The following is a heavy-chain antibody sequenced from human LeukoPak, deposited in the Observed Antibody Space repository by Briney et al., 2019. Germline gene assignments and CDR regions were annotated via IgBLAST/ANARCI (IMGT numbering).Heavy chain of an antibody. Sequence: RGASVKVSCKASGYTFTSYYMHWVRQAPGQGLEWMGIINPSGGSTSYAQKFQGRVTMTRDTSISTAYMELSRLRSDDTAVYYCARDLTTWYYMDVWGKGTTVTISS. V-gene: IGHV1-46*01. CDR2: INPSGGST. D-gene: IGHD4-17*01. CDR1: GYTFTSYY. J-gene: IGHJ6*03. CDR3: ARDLTTWYYMDV.